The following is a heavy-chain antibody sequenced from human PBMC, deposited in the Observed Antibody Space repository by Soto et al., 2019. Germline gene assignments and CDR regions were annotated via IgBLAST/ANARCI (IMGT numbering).Heavy chain of an antibody. CDR2: INHDGIS. D-gene: IGHD6-13*01. CDR3: ARGQEYSSSYFWFDP. V-gene: IGHV4-34*01. J-gene: IGHJ5*02. Sequence: SETLSLTCAVYGGSLNDYYWSWIRQPPGKGLEWIGEINHDGISKYTPPLKSRVTISVDTSKNQCSLKLSSVTAADTAVYYCARGQEYSSSYFWFDPWCQGTLVTVSS. CDR1: GGSLNDYY.